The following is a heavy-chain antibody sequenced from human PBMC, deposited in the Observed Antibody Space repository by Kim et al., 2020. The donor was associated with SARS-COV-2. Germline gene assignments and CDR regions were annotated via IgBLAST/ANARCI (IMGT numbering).Heavy chain of an antibody. CDR2: IYRTGLT. V-gene: IGHV4-39*01. CDR1: GGAIDSTAYY. CDR3: MRHGQYYFDTRSY. J-gene: IGHJ4*02. D-gene: IGHD3-22*01. Sequence: SETLSLTCNVSGGAIDSTAYYWAWIRQPPGKGLEWIGSIYRTGLTYYSSAVKSRLTISIDTSRNQFSLRLNSVTAADTAVYYCMRHGQYYFDTRSYWGQGTLVTVSS.